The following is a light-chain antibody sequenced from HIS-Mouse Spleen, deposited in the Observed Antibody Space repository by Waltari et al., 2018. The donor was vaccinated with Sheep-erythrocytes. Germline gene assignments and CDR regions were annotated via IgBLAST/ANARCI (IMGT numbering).Light chain of an antibody. CDR3: QQYNSYPWT. J-gene: IGKJ1*01. Sequence: DIQMTQSPSSLSASVGDRVTITCQASQDISNSLNWYQQKPGKAPKLLIYDASNLDTGVPSRFSGSGSGTEFTLTISSLQPDDFATYYCQQYNSYPWTFGQGTKVEIK. CDR2: DAS. CDR1: QDISNS. V-gene: IGKV1-33*01.